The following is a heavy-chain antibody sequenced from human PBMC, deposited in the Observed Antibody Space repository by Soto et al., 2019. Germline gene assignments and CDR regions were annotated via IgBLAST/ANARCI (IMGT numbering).Heavy chain of an antibody. D-gene: IGHD3-3*01. CDR3: ARPFTILAAPPD. CDR2: INHSGST. V-gene: IGHV4-34*01. J-gene: IGHJ4*02. CDR1: GGSFSGYY. Sequence: NPSETLSLTCAVYGGSFSGYYWSWIRQPPGKGLEWIGEINHSGSTNYNPSLKSRVTISVDTSKNQFSLKLSSVTAADTAVYYCARPFTILAAPPDWGQGTLVTVSS.